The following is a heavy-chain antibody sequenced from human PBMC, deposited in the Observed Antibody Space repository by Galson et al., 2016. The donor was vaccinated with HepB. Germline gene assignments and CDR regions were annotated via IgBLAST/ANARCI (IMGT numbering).Heavy chain of an antibody. CDR2: INPKSGRT. V-gene: IGHV1-2*06. CDR3: ARDPHYDFWSLNSGWFDP. D-gene: IGHD3-3*01. Sequence: SVKVSCKAFEYTFTDYYIHWVRQAPGHGPEWMGRINPKSGRTDYGQKFQGRVTMTRDTSVSTAYMDLARLRSDDTAVYYCARDPHYDFWSLNSGWFDPWGQGTLVTVSA. CDR1: EYTFTDYY. J-gene: IGHJ5*02.